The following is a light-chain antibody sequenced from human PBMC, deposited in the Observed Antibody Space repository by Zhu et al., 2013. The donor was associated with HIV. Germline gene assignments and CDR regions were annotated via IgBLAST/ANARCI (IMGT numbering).Light chain of an antibody. CDR1: QSVSNSW. Sequence: EVVLTQSPGTLSLSPGERASLSCRASQSVSNSWLAWYQQRPGQAPRLLIQGASSRATGIPDRFSGSGSGTDFTLTISRLEPEDFAVYYCRQYSSASWTFGQGTKVEVK. CDR2: GAS. CDR3: RQYSSASWT. J-gene: IGKJ1*01. V-gene: IGKV3-20*01.